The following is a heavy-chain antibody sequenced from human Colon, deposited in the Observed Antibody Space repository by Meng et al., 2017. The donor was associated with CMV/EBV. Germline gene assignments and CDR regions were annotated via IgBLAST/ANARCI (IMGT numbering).Heavy chain of an antibody. D-gene: IGHD3-3*01. J-gene: IGHJ4*02. CDR1: GYTFTRYY. CDR2: INPSNGAT. V-gene: IGHV1-46*01. CDR3: ARDRETSYDFWSGHRFDY. Sequence: ASVKVSCKPSGYTFTRYYIHWLRQAPGQGPEWMAIINPSNGATAYAQKFQGRVTLTTDTSTGTVYMEMRSLEPVDTAVYYCARDRETSYDFWSGHRFDYWGQGALVTVSS.